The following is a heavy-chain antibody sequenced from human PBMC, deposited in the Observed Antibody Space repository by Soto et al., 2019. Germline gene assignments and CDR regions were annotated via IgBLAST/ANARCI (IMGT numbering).Heavy chain of an antibody. J-gene: IGHJ4*02. Sequence: EVQLLESGGGLVQPGGSLRLSCAASGFTFSSYAMSWVRQAPGKGLEWVSAISGSGGSTYYADSVKGRFTISRDNSKNTLYLQMNSLRAEDTDVYYCAKDNHRGYDLYYFDYWGQGTLVTVSS. CDR2: ISGSGGST. CDR3: AKDNHRGYDLYYFDY. D-gene: IGHD5-12*01. V-gene: IGHV3-23*01. CDR1: GFTFSSYA.